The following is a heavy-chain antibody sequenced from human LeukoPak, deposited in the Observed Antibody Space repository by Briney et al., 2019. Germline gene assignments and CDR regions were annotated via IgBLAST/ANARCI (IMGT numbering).Heavy chain of an antibody. V-gene: IGHV1-3*01. D-gene: IGHD3-22*01. CDR1: GYTFTNYA. J-gene: IGHJ4*02. Sequence: GASVKVSCKASGYTFTNYAMHWVRQAPGQRLEWMGWINAGNGNTKYSQKFQGRVTITRDTSASTAYMELSSLRSEDTAVYYCARDPYYYDSSGYFDYWGQGTLVTVSS. CDR3: ARDPYYYDSSGYFDY. CDR2: INAGNGNT.